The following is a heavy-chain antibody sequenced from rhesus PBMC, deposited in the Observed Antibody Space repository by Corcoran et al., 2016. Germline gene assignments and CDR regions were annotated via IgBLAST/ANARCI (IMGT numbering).Heavy chain of an antibody. CDR2: INSGGDST. J-gene: IGHJ4*01. CDR3: AKIDLR. V-gene: IGHV3-14*01. Sequence: EVQLVESGGGLAKPGGSLRLSWVASGFTFSSFWMHWVRQAPGKGLEWISTINSGGDSTYYADSVKGRFTSSRENAKNTLYLQMNSLRAEDTAVYYCAKIDLRWGQGVLVTVSS. D-gene: IGHD2-15*01. CDR1: GFTFSSFW.